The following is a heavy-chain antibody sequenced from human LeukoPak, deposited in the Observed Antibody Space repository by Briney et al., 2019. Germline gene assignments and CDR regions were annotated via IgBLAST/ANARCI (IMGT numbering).Heavy chain of an antibody. CDR2: IYHSGST. CDR1: GGSISTSNW. J-gene: IGHJ4*02. Sequence: KPSGTLSLTCDVSGGSISTSNWWSWVRQTPGKGLEWLGEIYHSGSTNYNPSLKSRATISIDKSKNQFSLKLSSVTAADTAVYYCARGVAAAGLDYWGQGTLVTVSS. V-gene: IGHV4-4*02. D-gene: IGHD6-13*01. CDR3: ARGVAAAGLDY.